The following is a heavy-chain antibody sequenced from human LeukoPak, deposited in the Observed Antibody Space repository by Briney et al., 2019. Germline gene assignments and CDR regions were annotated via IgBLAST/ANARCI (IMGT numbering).Heavy chain of an antibody. CDR1: GFTFSSYE. CDR2: ISSSGSTI. CDR3: ARDRLDIVVVPAAIR. Sequence: GGSLRLSCAASGFTFSSYEMNWVRQAPGKGLEWVSYISSSGSTIYYADSVKGRFTISRDNAKNSLYLQMNSLRAEDTAVYYCARDRLDIVVVPAAIRWGQGTLVTVSS. V-gene: IGHV3-48*03. J-gene: IGHJ1*01. D-gene: IGHD2-2*02.